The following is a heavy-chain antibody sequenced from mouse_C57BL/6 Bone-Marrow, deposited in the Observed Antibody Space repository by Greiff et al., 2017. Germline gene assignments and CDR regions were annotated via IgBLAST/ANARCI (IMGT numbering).Heavy chain of an antibody. V-gene: IGHV2-2*01. CDR1: GFSLTSDG. Sequence: QVQLKESGPGLVQPSPSLSITCTVSGFSLTSDGVHWVRQSPGKGLEWLGVIWRGGGADYNAAFISRLSISKANATTQVFFKMNRLQADDTAIYYCATPGMDYWGQGTSVTVSS. CDR2: IWRGGGA. CDR3: ATPGMDY. J-gene: IGHJ4*01.